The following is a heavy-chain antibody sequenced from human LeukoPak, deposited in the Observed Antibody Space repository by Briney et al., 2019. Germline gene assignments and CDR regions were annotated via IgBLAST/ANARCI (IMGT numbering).Heavy chain of an antibody. Sequence: GGSLRLPCAASGFTVSSNYMSWVRQAPGKGLEWVSLIYSGGSTYYADSVKGRFTISRDNSKNTLYLQMNSLRAEDTAVYYCARGYMAPSKIDYWGQGTLVTVSS. CDR2: IYSGGST. J-gene: IGHJ4*02. CDR1: GFTVSSNY. V-gene: IGHV3-53*05. D-gene: IGHD1-1*01. CDR3: ARGYMAPSKIDY.